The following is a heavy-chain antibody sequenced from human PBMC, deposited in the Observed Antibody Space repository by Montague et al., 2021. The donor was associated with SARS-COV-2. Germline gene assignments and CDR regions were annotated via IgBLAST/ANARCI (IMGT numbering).Heavy chain of an antibody. CDR3: ARETMTADAFDI. CDR2: FYSVGST. J-gene: IGHJ3*02. V-gene: IGHV4-59*02. CDR1: GASASNSD. Sequence: SETLSLTCTASGASASNSDWGWIRQPPGKGLESIGYFYSVGSTDYNPSLKSRVTISRDTSKNQFSLKVRSVTAADTAIYYCARETMTADAFDIWGQGTMVTVSS. D-gene: IGHD1-14*01.